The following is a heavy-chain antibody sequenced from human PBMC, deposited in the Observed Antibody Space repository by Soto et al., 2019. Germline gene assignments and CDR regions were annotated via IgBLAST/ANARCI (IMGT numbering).Heavy chain of an antibody. D-gene: IGHD2-21*02. Sequence: QVQLVQSGAEVKKPGSSVKVSCKASGGTFSSYAISWVRQAPGQGLEWMGGIIPIFGTANYAQKFQGRVTITADESTSTAYMELSSLRSEDTAVHYCARSSGCGGDCYSSMSWYFDLWGRGTLVTVSS. CDR2: IIPIFGTA. V-gene: IGHV1-69*01. J-gene: IGHJ2*01. CDR1: GGTFSSYA. CDR3: ARSSGCGGDCYSSMSWYFDL.